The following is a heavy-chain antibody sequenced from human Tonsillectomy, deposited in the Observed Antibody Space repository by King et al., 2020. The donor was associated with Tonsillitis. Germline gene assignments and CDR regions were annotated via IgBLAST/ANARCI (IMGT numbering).Heavy chain of an antibody. CDR2: ISWNSGSI. D-gene: IGHD3-10*01. J-gene: IGHJ6*02. V-gene: IGHV3-9*01. Sequence: ELQLVQSGGGLVQPGRSLRLSCAASGFTFDDYAMHWVRQAPGKGLEWVSGISWNSGSIGYADSVKGRFTISRDNAKNSLYLQMNSLRAEDRALYYCAKDSGGNYYYGMDVWGQGTTVTVSS. CDR3: AKDSGGNYYYGMDV. CDR1: GFTFDDYA.